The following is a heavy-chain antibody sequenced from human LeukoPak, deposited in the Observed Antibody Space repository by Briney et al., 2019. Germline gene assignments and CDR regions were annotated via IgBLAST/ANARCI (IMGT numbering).Heavy chain of an antibody. D-gene: IGHD2-15*01. V-gene: IGHV1-46*01. J-gene: IGHJ4*02. CDR1: GYPFTNYC. CDR2: INPSSGST. CDR3: ARDLYCSGGSCYYFDY. Sequence: ASVKVSCKASGYPFTNYCIHWVRQVPGQGLEWMGIINPSSGSTRYAQKFQGRVTMSRDTSTSTVSMELSSLESEDTAVYYCARDLYCSGGSCYYFDYWGQGTLVTVSS.